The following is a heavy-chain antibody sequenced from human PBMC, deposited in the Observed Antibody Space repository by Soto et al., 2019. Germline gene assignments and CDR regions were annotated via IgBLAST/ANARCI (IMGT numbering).Heavy chain of an antibody. V-gene: IGHV1-18*01. Sequence: XSVKVSCKTSGYTFSTYPISWVRQAPGQGLEWVGWISTYNGKTNYGQKFQGRVTITTDTSTSTAYMDLRNLRSDDTAVYYCARDRVEAALGTFDQWGQGTLVTVSS. CDR2: ISTYNGKT. CDR3: ARDRVEAALGTFDQ. J-gene: IGHJ4*02. CDR1: GYTFSTYP. D-gene: IGHD6-13*01.